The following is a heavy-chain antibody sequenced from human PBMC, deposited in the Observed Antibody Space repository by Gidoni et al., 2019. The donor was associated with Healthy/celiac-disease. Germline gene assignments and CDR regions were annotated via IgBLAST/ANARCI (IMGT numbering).Heavy chain of an antibody. V-gene: IGHV4-39*01. Sequence: QLQLQESGPGLVKPSETLSLTCTVSGGSISSSSYYWGWIRQPPGKGLEWIGSIYYSGSTYYNTSLKSRVTISVDTSKNQFSLKLSYVTAADTAVYYCARQLYYDILTENWFDPWGQGTLVTVSS. J-gene: IGHJ5*02. CDR3: ARQLYYDILTENWFDP. CDR2: IYYSGST. CDR1: GGSISSSSYY. D-gene: IGHD3-9*01.